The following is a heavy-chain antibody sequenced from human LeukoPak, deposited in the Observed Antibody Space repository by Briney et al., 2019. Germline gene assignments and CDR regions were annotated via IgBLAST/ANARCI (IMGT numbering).Heavy chain of an antibody. CDR3: ARGNHGVYDEGSQLNWFDP. CDR2: IYTSGST. Sequence: PSETLSLTCTVSGGSISSYYWSWIRQPAGKGLEWIGRIYTSGSTNYNPSLKSRVTMSVDTSKNQFSLKLSSVTAADTAVYYCARGNHGVYDEGSQLNWFDPWGQGTLVTVSS. J-gene: IGHJ5*02. V-gene: IGHV4-4*07. D-gene: IGHD4-17*01. CDR1: GGSISSYY.